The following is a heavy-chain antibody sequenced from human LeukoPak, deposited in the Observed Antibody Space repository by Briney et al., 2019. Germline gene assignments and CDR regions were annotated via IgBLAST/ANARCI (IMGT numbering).Heavy chain of an antibody. CDR3: ARLQYNSGWYGGGYYFDH. Sequence: PGGSLSLSCAASGFTFSSSWMSWVRQAPGKGLAWVANINLDGTGKYYLDSVKGRFTISRDNAKNSLFLQMNSLRAQDTSVYYCARLQYNSGWYGGGYYFDHWGQGTLVTVSS. J-gene: IGHJ4*02. CDR2: INLDGTGK. V-gene: IGHV3-7*01. CDR1: GFTFSSSW. D-gene: IGHD6-19*01.